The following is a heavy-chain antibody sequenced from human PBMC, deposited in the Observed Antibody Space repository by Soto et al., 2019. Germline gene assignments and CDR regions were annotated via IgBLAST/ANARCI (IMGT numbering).Heavy chain of an antibody. V-gene: IGHV3-30*03. CDR1: GFTFSSYT. J-gene: IGHJ4*02. Sequence: PGGSLRLSCAASGFTFSSYTMHWVRQAPGEGLEWVAVISYDGNNKFYADSVKGRFTISRDSSSQTLYLQMNSLRPDDTAMYYCARDGVSSIDYNWNYATYFYYRAPGALVTVSS. D-gene: IGHD1-1*01. CDR2: ISYDGNNK. CDR3: ARDGVSSIDYNWNYATYFYY.